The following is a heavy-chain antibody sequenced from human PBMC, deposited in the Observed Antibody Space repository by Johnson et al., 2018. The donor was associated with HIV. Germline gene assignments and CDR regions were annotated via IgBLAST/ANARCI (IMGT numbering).Heavy chain of an antibody. CDR2: IRYDGSNK. V-gene: IGHV3-30*02. J-gene: IGHJ3*02. D-gene: IGHD1-26*01. CDR3: AKALGWELSI. CDR1: GLTFSNYG. Sequence: QMLLVESGGGVVQPGRSLRLSCAASGLTFSNYGSHWVRQARGKGLEWVAFIRYDGSNKYYADSVKGRFTISRDNSKNTLYLQMNSLRAEDTAVYYCAKALGWELSIWGQGTMVTVSS.